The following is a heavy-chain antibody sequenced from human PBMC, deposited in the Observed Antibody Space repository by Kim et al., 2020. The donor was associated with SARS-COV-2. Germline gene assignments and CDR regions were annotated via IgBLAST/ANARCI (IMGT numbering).Heavy chain of an antibody. CDR2: IDSSGNTI. CDR3: ARANAFNWNDGYYFDY. CDR1: GFTFSNYE. V-gene: IGHV3-48*03. D-gene: IGHD1-1*01. Sequence: GVSLRLSCAASGFTFSNYETNWVRQAPGKGLEWVSHIDSSGNTIYYADSVKGRFTISRDNAKNSLYLQMNSLRAEDTAVYYCARANAFNWNDGYYFDYWGQGTLVTVSS. J-gene: IGHJ4*02.